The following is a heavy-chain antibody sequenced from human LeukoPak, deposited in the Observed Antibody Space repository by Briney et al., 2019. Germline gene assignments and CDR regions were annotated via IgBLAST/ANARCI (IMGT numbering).Heavy chain of an antibody. CDR3: ARDRAVTQNWVEFDP. Sequence: GGSLRLSCAGSGFSVSNYYMSWVRQAPGKGLEWVSLIRDSGETFYADSVKGRFTISRDNSKNTMYLQMNRLRVEDTAVYFCARDRAVTQNWVEFDPWGQGTLVTVSS. J-gene: IGHJ5*02. V-gene: IGHV3-66*03. D-gene: IGHD4-17*01. CDR2: IRDSGET. CDR1: GFSVSNYY.